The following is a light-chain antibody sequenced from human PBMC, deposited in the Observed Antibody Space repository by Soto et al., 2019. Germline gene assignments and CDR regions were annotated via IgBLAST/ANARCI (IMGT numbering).Light chain of an antibody. CDR1: QSVSSY. CDR2: TAS. Sequence: EIVLTQSPATLSLCPGERATLSCRASQSVSSYLAWYQQKPGQAPRLLIHTASSRATGIPARFSGSGSRTDFTLTISSLEPEDIAIYYCQERSRWPRATFGGGTKVDI. V-gene: IGKV3-11*01. J-gene: IGKJ4*01. CDR3: QERSRWPRAT.